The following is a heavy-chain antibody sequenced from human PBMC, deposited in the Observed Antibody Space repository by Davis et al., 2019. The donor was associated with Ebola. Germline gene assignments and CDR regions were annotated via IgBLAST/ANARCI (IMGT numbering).Heavy chain of an antibody. J-gene: IGHJ4*02. CDR2: IGTMFYSGST. CDR3: ARVVQYYYDSSGYSTPYYFDY. V-gene: IGHV4-39*07. CDR1: GGSISRSGHY. Sequence: MPSETLSLTCSVSGGSISRSGHYWGWIRQPPGKGLEWIGSIGTMFYSGSTNYNPSLKSRVTISVDTSKNQFSLKLSSVTAADTAVYYCARVVQYYYDSSGYSTPYYFDYWGQGTLVTVSS. D-gene: IGHD3-22*01.